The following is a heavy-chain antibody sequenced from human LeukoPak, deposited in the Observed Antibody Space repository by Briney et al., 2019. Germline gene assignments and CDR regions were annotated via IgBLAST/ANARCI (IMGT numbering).Heavy chain of an antibody. J-gene: IGHJ4*02. D-gene: IGHD3-10*01. CDR1: GGSISSGDYY. V-gene: IGHV4-30-4*01. Sequence: PSETLSLTCTVSGGSISSGDYYWSWIRQPPGKGLEWIGYIYYSGSTYYNPSLKSRVTISVDTSKNQFSLKLSSVTAADTAVYYCARHLKNYYGSGAIYGWGQGTLVTVSS. CDR2: IYYSGST. CDR3: ARHLKNYYGSGAIYG.